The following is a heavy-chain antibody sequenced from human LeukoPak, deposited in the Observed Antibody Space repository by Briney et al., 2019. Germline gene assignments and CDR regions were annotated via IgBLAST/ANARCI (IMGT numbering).Heavy chain of an antibody. CDR1: GFTSSTYA. CDR2: MSYDGNNR. V-gene: IGHV3-30*18. J-gene: IGHJ3*02. Sequence: PGGSLRLSCLASGFTSSTYAMHWVRQAPGRGLEWVAVMSYDGNNRYYTDSVKGRFTISRENSNSTVYVEMSSLRAEDTAVYYCAKERVWRIIFNVFDIWGQGTMVTVSS. D-gene: IGHD3-10*01. CDR3: AKERVWRIIFNVFDI.